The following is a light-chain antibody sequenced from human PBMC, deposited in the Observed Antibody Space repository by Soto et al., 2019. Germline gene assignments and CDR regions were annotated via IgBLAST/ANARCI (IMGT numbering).Light chain of an antibody. CDR3: TSYAHSNLLL. V-gene: IGLV2-8*01. CDR2: EVS. J-gene: IGLJ2*01. Sequence: QSALTQPPSASGSPGQSVTISCTGTSSDVGGYNYVSWYQQHPGKAPKVMIYEVSKRPSGVPDRFSGSKSGNTASLTVSGLQAEDEAVYFCTSYAHSNLLLIGGGTQLTVL. CDR1: SSDVGGYNY.